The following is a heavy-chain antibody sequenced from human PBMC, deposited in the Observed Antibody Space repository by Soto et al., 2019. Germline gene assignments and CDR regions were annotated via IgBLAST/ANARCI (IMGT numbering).Heavy chain of an antibody. CDR1: GGSLSGATYS. CDR3: AGSREFDY. CDR2: IFPSGTT. V-gene: IGHV4-30-2*01. Sequence: PSETLSLTCGVSGGSLSGATYSWNWIRQPPGKGLEWIGYIFPSGTTYYNPSLKSRVTISIDVSKNQFSLSLRSLTAADTAVYYCAGSREFDYWSQGTLVTVSS. J-gene: IGHJ4*02.